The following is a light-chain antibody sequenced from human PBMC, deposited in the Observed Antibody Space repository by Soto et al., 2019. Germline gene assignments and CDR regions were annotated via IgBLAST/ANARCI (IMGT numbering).Light chain of an antibody. J-gene: IGKJ4*01. CDR3: QLRSTWPLT. CDR2: DAS. Sequence: EIVVTQSPATLSLSPGERATLSCRASQSIGSYLAWYQQKPGQAPRLLIYDASNRATGIPARFSGSGSGTDFTLTISSLEPEDFAVYYCQLRSTWPLTFGGGTKAEIK. CDR1: QSIGSY. V-gene: IGKV3-11*01.